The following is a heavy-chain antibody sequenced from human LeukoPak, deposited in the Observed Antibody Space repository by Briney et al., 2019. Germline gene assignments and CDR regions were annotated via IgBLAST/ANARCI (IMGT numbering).Heavy chain of an antibody. J-gene: IGHJ4*02. CDR3: ARREAAGPSGGY. Sequence: PSETLSLTCAVYGGSFSGYYWSWIRQPPGKGLEWVGEINHSGSTNYNPSLKSRVTISVDTSKNQFSLKLSSVTAADTAVYYCARREAAGPSGGYWGQGTLVTVSS. D-gene: IGHD6-13*01. CDR2: INHSGST. CDR1: GGSFSGYY. V-gene: IGHV4-34*01.